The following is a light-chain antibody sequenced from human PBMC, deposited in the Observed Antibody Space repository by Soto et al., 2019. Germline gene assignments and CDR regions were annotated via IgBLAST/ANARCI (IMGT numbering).Light chain of an antibody. CDR3: SSYTTSGTRV. CDR1: SSDVGNYNY. CDR2: DVS. V-gene: IGLV2-14*01. Sequence: QSALTQPASGSGAPGESITISCTGTSSDVGNYNYVSWYQQHPAKAPKLMIYDVSNRPSGVSNRFSGSKSGNTASLTISGLQAEDEADYHCSSYTTSGTRVFGTGTKVTVL. J-gene: IGLJ1*01.